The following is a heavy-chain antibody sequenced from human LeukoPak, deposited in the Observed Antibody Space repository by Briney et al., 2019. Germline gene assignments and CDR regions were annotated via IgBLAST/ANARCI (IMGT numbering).Heavy chain of an antibody. Sequence: PGGSLRLSCAASGFTFSSYSMNWVRQAPGKGLEWVSSISSSSSYIYYADSVKGRFTISRDNAKNSLYLQMYSLRAEDTAVYYCARDLGPGQRGVKFDYWGQGTLVTVSS. V-gene: IGHV3-21*01. J-gene: IGHJ4*02. CDR1: GFTFSSYS. CDR3: ARDLGPGQRGVKFDY. D-gene: IGHD3-16*01. CDR2: ISSSSSYI.